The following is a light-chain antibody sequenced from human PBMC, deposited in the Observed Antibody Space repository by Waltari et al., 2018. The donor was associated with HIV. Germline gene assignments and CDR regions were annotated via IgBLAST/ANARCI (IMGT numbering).Light chain of an antibody. CDR2: EAS. J-gene: IGKJ1*01. CDR1: QGISSY. CDR3: QQLDRYPRT. Sequence: DIQLTQSPSFLSASVGARVTITCRASQGISSYLAWYQQKPGKATKLLIFEASTLQIGVPSRFSGSGFGTEFTLTISSLHPEDFATYSCQQLDRYPRTFGQGTKVEIK. V-gene: IGKV1-9*01.